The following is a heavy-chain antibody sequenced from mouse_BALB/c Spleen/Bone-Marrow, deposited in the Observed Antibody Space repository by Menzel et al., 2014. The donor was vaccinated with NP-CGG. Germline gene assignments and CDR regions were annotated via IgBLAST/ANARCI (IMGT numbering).Heavy chain of an antibody. CDR2: INPDSSTI. Sequence: DVKLQESGGGLVQPGGSLKLSCAASGFDFSRYWMSWVRQAPGKGLEWIGEINPDSSTINYTPSLKDKFIISRDNAKNTLYLQKSKVRSEDTALYYCTRLHYYGYSAYWGQGTLVTVST. CDR3: TRLHYYGYSAY. J-gene: IGHJ3*01. D-gene: IGHD1-2*01. V-gene: IGHV4-1*02. CDR1: GFDFSRYW.